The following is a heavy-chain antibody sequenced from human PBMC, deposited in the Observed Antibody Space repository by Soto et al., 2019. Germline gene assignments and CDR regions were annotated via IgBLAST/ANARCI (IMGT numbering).Heavy chain of an antibody. J-gene: IGHJ6*02. CDR1: GFTFSSYA. D-gene: IGHD3-3*01. V-gene: IGHV3-30-3*01. CDR2: ISSDGSNK. CDR3: ARGGSGFWSGYQPYGMDV. Sequence: PGGSLRLSCAASGFTFSSYAMSWVRQAPGKGLAWVAVISSDGSNKYYADSVKGRFTLSRDNSKNTLDLQMTSLRAEDPAVYYCARGGSGFWSGYQPYGMDVWGQGTTVNV.